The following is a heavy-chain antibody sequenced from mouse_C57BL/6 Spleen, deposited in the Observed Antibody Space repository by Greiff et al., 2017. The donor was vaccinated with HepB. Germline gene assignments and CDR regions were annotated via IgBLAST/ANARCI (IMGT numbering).Heavy chain of an antibody. V-gene: IGHV1-81*01. J-gene: IGHJ2*01. CDR3: ARRYYGYDGGY. Sequence: QVQLKESGAELARPGASVKLSCKASGYTFTSYGISWVKQRTGQGLEWIGEIYPRSGNTYYNEKFKGKATLTADKSSSTAYMELRSLTSEDAAVYFCARRYYGYDGGYWGQGTTLTVSS. CDR1: GYTFTSYG. D-gene: IGHD2-2*01. CDR2: IYPRSGNT.